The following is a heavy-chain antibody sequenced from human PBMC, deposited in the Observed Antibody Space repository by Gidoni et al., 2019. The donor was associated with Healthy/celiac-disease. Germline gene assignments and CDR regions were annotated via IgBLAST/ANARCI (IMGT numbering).Heavy chain of an antibody. Sequence: QVQLVESGGGVVQPGRSLRLSCAASGFTFSSYAMHWVLQAPGKGLEWVAVISYDGSNKYYADSVKGRFTISRDNSKNTLYLQMNSLRAEDTAVYYCARGPPAGLGKNYYYYMDVWGKGTTVTVSS. CDR2: ISYDGSNK. V-gene: IGHV3-30*04. D-gene: IGHD6-19*01. CDR3: ARGPPAGLGKNYYYYMDV. J-gene: IGHJ6*03. CDR1: GFTFSSYA.